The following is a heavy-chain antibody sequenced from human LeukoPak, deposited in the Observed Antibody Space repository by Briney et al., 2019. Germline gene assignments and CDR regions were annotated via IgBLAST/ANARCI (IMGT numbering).Heavy chain of an antibody. CDR2: ISGSGGST. D-gene: IGHD2-15*01. CDR1: GFTFSSYS. V-gene: IGHV3-23*01. Sequence: GSLRLSCAASGFTFSSYSMNWVRQAPGKGLEWVSAISGSGGSTYYADSVKGRFTISRDNSKNTLYLQMNSLRAEDTAVYYCARVLRYCSGGNCYSGGLGYMDVWGKGTTVTISS. J-gene: IGHJ6*03. CDR3: ARVLRYCSGGNCYSGGLGYMDV.